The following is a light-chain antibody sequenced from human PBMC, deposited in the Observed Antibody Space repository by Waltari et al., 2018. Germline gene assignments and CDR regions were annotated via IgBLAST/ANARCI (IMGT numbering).Light chain of an antibody. CDR1: QSVFSNANDKHD. Sequence: DIVLTQSPDSLAVSLGERATINCKASQSVFSNANDKHDLAWYHQKPGQPPKLLMYWTSTRLSGVPARLSGSGSGTYFSLTINSLQAEDVAVYDCQQYYRWRTFGHGTKVEIK. CDR3: QQYYRWRT. V-gene: IGKV4-1*01. J-gene: IGKJ1*01. CDR2: WTS.